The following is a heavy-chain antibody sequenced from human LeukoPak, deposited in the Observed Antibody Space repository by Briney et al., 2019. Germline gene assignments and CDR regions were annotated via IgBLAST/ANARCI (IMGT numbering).Heavy chain of an antibody. CDR1: GGSFSDYF. J-gene: IGHJ4*02. D-gene: IGHD3-10*01. CDR2: INHGGGT. Sequence: SETLSLTCAVYGGSFSDYFWNWIRQTPGKGLEWIGEINHGGGTNYNPSLKSRATISVDKSKNQFSLKLSSVTAADTAVYYCAVRGVIPSFDYWGQGTLVTVSS. CDR3: AVRGVIPSFDY. V-gene: IGHV4-34*01.